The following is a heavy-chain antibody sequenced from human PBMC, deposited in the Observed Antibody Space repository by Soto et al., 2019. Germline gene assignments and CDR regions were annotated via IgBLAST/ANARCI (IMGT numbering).Heavy chain of an antibody. CDR2: IYHSGST. CDR3: ARGGTGHMDV. Sequence: LSLTCAVSGGSISSGGYSWSWIRQPPGKGLERIGYIYHSGSTYYNPSLKSRVTISVDRSKNQFSLRLSSLTAADSAVYYCARGGTGHMDVWGKGITVTVSS. CDR1: GGSISSGGYS. V-gene: IGHV4-30-2*01. J-gene: IGHJ6*03.